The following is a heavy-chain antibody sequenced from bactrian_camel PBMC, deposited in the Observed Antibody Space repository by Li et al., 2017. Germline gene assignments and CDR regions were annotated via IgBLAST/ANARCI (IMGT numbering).Heavy chain of an antibody. CDR2: IATGSGNT. J-gene: IGHJ4*01. D-gene: IGHD6*01. V-gene: IGHV3S40*01. Sequence: VQLVESGGGSVQAGGSLRLSCTGSGISLSSAFCVGWFRQAPGKEREGVARIATGSGNTYYADSVKGRFTTSQDNAKNTVYLQMNSLKPEDTAMYYCQTNNRFCADSRYVEVYWGQGTQVTVS. CDR1: GISLSSAFC. CDR3: QTNNRFCADSRYVEVY.